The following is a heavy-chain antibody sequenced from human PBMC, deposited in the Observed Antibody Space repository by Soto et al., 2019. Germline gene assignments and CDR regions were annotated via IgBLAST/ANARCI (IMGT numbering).Heavy chain of an antibody. CDR2: ISGSGVNT. CDR1: GITFSSYA. J-gene: IGHJ6*02. Sequence: EVQLLESGGGLVQPGGSLRLSCAASGITFSSYAMSWVRQAPGKGLEWVSVISGSGVNTYYADSVKGRFTISRDNSKNTLYQQLNNLGDEDTAIYYCAKEDSSSGEVYYYYGMDVWGQGTTVTVSS. CDR3: AKEDSSSGEVYYYYGMDV. D-gene: IGHD6-6*01. V-gene: IGHV3-23*01.